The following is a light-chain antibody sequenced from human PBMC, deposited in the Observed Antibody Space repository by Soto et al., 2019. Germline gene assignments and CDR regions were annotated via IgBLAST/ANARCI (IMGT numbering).Light chain of an antibody. CDR2: AAS. V-gene: IGKV1-39*01. J-gene: IGKJ1*01. CDR3: QQSYSTTWT. CDR1: QGISTY. Sequence: EIQMTQSPSSLSASVGDRVTITCRASQGISTYLNWYQQKPGKAPKLLIYAASSLQSGVPSRFSGSGSETDFTLTISSLQPEDFATYSCQQSYSTTWTFGQGTKVEIK.